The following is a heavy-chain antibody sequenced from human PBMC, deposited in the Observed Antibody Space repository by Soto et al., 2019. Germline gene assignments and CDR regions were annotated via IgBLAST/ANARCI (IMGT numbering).Heavy chain of an antibody. J-gene: IGHJ4*02. CDR3: AGDPYYYGSAF. D-gene: IGHD3-10*01. V-gene: IGHV3-11*01. CDR2: ISGGGTTT. Sequence: GGSLRLSCAASGFRFRDHYMTWIRQAPGKGLEWVSKISGGGTTTHYADSVKGRFTVSRDNAENSLYRQMNSLRAEDTAVYYCAGDPYYYGSAFWGQGTLVTVSS. CDR1: GFRFRDHY.